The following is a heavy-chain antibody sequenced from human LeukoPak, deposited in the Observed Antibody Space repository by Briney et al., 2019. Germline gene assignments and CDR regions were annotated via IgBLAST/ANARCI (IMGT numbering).Heavy chain of an antibody. CDR3: GRGYSSSPYYWIDP. CDR2: IYYSGSA. V-gene: IGHV4-59*12. J-gene: IGHJ5*01. CDR1: GGSICRYY. Sequence: SETLSLTCTLSGGSICRYYWSGIRGPPGKGLEWSGYIYYSGSAKYNPSLKSRVTISVDTSKKQFSLKRSSLTAADTAVDYCGRGYSSSPYYWIDPWGQGTPVTVSS. D-gene: IGHD6-13*01.